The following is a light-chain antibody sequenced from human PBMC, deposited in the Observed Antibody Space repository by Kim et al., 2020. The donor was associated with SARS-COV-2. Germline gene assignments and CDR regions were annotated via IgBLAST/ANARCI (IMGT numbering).Light chain of an antibody. CDR1: AWPKKY. CDR3: YSTDNCGHHRG. CDR2: EDS. J-gene: IGLJ2*01. Sequence: SPGQKARINCSGDAWPKKYAYWYQKKSGQAPVLVIYEDSKRPSGIPEGFSGSSSGTMATLTISGAQVEDEADYYCYSTDNCGHHRGFGGRTQLTV. V-gene: IGLV3-10*01.